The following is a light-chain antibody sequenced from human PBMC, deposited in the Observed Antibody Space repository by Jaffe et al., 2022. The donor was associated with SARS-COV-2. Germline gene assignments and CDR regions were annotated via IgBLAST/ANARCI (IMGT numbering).Light chain of an antibody. J-gene: IGKJ1*01. V-gene: IGKV4-1*01. CDR2: WAS. Sequence: DIVMTQSPDSLAVSLGERATINCKSRQSVLNSSTNKNYLAWYQQKPGQPPKLLIYWASTRESGVPDRFSGSGSGTDFTLTISSLQAEDVAVYYCQEYYSSPPWTFGQGTKVEIK. CDR1: QSVLNSSTNKNY. CDR3: QEYYSSPPWT.